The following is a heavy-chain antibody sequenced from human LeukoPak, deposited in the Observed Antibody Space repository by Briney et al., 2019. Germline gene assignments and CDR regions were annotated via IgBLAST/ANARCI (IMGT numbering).Heavy chain of an antibody. Sequence: ASVKVSCKTSGGTFGSYAIGWVRQAPGQGLEWMGGIIPVFVKANYPQNFQGRVTMTRNTSISTAYMELSSLRSEDTAVYHCARGVYDSSGYYFDYWGQGTLVTVSS. CDR1: GGTFGSYA. CDR3: ARGVYDSSGYYFDY. V-gene: IGHV1-69*05. J-gene: IGHJ4*02. CDR2: IIPVFVKA. D-gene: IGHD3-22*01.